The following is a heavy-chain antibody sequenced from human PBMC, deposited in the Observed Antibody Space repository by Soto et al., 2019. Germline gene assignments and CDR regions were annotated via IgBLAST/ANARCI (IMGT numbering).Heavy chain of an antibody. Sequence: EVQLVESGGDLVQPGGSLRLSCAASGFTFSDFWMSWVRQAPGKGLDWVANIKHDGSEKYYVDSVDGRFTISRDNTKESLYLQTNSLRAEETAVYYCARGGSWGPDFWGQGTLVTVSS. V-gene: IGHV3-7*01. CDR2: IKHDGSEK. CDR1: GFTFSDFW. D-gene: IGHD2-15*01. CDR3: ARGGSWGPDF. J-gene: IGHJ4*02.